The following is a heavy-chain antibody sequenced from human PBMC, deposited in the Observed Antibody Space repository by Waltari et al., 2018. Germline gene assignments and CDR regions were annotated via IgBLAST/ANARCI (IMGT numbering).Heavy chain of an antibody. J-gene: IGHJ6*02. CDR1: GFTFSSYS. V-gene: IGHV3-48*01. CDR3: ARDRSGYYYYYGMDV. CDR2: ISSSSSTI. Sequence: EVQLVESGGGLVQPGGSLRLSCAASGFTFSSYSMNWVRQAPGKGLEWVSYISSSSSTIYYADSVKGRFTISRDNAKNSLYLQMNSLRAEDTAVYYCARDRSGYYYYYGMDVWGQGTTVIVSS.